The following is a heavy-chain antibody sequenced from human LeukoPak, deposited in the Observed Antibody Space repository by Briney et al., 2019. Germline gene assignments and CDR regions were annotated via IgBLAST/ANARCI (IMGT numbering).Heavy chain of an antibody. CDR2: ISGSGGST. CDR3: AKDKGDSSGWLYYFDY. V-gene: IGHV3-23*01. Sequence: GGSLRLSCAASEFTFSSYAMSWVRQAPGKGLEWVSAISGSGGSTYYADSVKGRFTISRDNSKNTLYLQMNSLRAEDTAVYYCAKDKGDSSGWLYYFDYWGQGTLVTVSS. J-gene: IGHJ4*02. CDR1: EFTFSSYA. D-gene: IGHD6-19*01.